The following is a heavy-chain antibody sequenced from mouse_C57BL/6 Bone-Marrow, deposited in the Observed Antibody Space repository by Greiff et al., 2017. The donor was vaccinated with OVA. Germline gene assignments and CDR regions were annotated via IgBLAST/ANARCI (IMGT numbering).Heavy chain of an antibody. J-gene: IGHJ3*01. Sequence: QVQLQQPGAELVMPGASVKLSCKASGYTFTSYWMHWVKQRPGQGLEWIGELDPSDSYTKYNQKFKGKSTLTVDKSSSTAYMQLSSLTSEDSAVXYGARDDYALFAYWGQGTLVTVSA. D-gene: IGHD2-4*01. CDR2: LDPSDSYT. CDR1: GYTFTSYW. V-gene: IGHV1-69*01. CDR3: ARDDYALFAY.